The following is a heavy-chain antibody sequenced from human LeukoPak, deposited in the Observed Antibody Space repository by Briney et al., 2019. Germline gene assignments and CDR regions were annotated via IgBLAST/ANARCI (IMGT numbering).Heavy chain of an antibody. V-gene: IGHV3-11*04. CDR3: ARDIVATIKDY. D-gene: IGHD5-12*01. CDR1: GFTFSDYY. J-gene: IGHJ4*02. CDR2: ISSSGSTI. Sequence: GGSLRLSCAASGFTFSDYYMSWIRQAPKKGLEWVSYISSSGSTIYYADSVKGRFTISRDNAKNSLYLQMNSLRAEDTAVYYCARDIVATIKDYWGQGTLVTVSS.